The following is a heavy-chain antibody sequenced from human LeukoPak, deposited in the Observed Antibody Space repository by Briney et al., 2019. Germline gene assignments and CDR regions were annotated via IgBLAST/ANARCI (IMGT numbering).Heavy chain of an antibody. D-gene: IGHD1-26*01. V-gene: IGHV3-43*02. Sequence: GGSLRLSCAASGFTFEDYAMNWVRQAPGKGLEWVSHIRADGRTTYYVDSVKGRFAISRDNSKKSLYLQINSLRTEDTALYYCAKPRRSGTEYADFDHWGQGTLVTVSS. CDR2: IRADGRTT. CDR1: GFTFEDYA. J-gene: IGHJ4*02. CDR3: AKPRRSGTEYADFDH.